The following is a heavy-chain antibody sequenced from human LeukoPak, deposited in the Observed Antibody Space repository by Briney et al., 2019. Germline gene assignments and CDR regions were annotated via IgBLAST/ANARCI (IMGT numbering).Heavy chain of an antibody. Sequence: PSETLSLTCAVYGGSFSGYYWSWIRQPPGKGLEWIGEINHSGSTNYNPSPKSRVTISVDTSKNQFSLKLSSVTAADTAVYYCASLHYYDSSGYYYHDYWGQGTLVTVSS. CDR2: INHSGST. J-gene: IGHJ4*02. CDR1: GGSFSGYY. V-gene: IGHV4-34*01. D-gene: IGHD3-22*01. CDR3: ASLHYYDSSGYYYHDY.